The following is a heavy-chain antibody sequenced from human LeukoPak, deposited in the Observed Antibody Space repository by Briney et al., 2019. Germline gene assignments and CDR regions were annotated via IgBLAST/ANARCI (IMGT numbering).Heavy chain of an antibody. J-gene: IGHJ5*02. V-gene: IGHV1-8*01. D-gene: IGHD3-10*01. CDR3: ATYFYGSGSYYYTNWFDP. CDR2: MNPNSGNT. Sequence: GASVKVSCKASGYTFTSYDINWVRQATGQGLEWMGWMNPNSGNTGYAQKFKGRVTMTRNTSISTAYMELSSLRSEDTAVYYCATYFYGSGSYYYTNWFDPWGQGTLVTVSS. CDR1: GYTFTSYD.